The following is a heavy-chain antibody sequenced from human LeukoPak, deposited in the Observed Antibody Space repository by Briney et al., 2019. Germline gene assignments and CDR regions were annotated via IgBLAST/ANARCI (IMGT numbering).Heavy chain of an antibody. CDR2: IYYSGST. CDR1: GGSISSSTSY. V-gene: IGHV4-39*01. D-gene: IGHD1-26*01. J-gene: IGHJ4*02. CDR3: ARNASDSGTSYFGY. Sequence: KTSETLSLTCTVSGGSISSSTSYWGWIRQPAGKGLEWIGSIYYSGSTSYNPSLKSRVTISVDTSKKQFSLKLDSVTAADTAVYYCARNASDSGTSYFGYWGQGTLVTVSS.